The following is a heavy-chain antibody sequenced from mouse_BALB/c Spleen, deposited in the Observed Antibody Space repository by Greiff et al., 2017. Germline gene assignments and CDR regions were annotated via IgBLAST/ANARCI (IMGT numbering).Heavy chain of an antibody. CDR3: ARILRLPAMDD. V-gene: IGHV2-9*02. CDR2: IWAGGST. J-gene: IGHJ4*01. CDR1: GFSLTSYG. D-gene: IGHD1-2*01. Sequence: VMLVESGPGLVAPSQSLSITCTVSGFSLTSYGVHWVRQPPGKGLEWLGVIWAGGSTNYNSALMSRLSISKDNSKSQVFLKMNSLQTDDTAMYYCARILRLPAMDDWGQGTSVTVAS.